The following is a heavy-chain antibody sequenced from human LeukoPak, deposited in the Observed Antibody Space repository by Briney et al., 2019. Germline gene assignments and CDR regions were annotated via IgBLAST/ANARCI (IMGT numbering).Heavy chain of an antibody. D-gene: IGHD3-22*01. Sequence: SVKVSCKASGGTFSSYAISWVRQAPGQGLEWMGGIIPIFGTANYAQKFQGRVTITADESTSTAYMDLSSLRSDDTAVYYCARGGGTEWLLVPFEYWGQGTLVTVSS. CDR1: GGTFSSYA. J-gene: IGHJ4*02. CDR3: ARGGGTEWLLVPFEY. CDR2: IIPIFGTA. V-gene: IGHV1-69*13.